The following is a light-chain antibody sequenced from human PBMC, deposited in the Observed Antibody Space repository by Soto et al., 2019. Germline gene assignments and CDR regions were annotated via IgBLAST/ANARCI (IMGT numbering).Light chain of an antibody. CDR2: EVT. J-gene: IGLJ1*01. CDR3: RYYTSRDPRV. V-gene: IGLV2-14*01. CDR1: SSDVGGYNF. Sequence: QSALTQPASVSGSPGQSITISCTGTSSDVGGYNFVSWYQQHPDKAPKLMVYEVTKRPSGVSDRFSGSKSGNTASLTISGLQAEDEDDYYSRYYTSRDPRVFGTGTKLTVL.